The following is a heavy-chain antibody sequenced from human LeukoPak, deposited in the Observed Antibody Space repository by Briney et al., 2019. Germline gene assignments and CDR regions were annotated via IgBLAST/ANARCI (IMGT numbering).Heavy chain of an antibody. CDR2: ISAYNGNT. D-gene: IGHD4-17*01. V-gene: IGHV1-18*01. CDR3: ARGGHDYGDHYPGY. Sequence: GASVKVSRKASGYTFTSYGISWVRQAPGQGLEWMGWISAYNGNTNYAQKLQGRVTMTTDTSTSTAYMELRSLRSDDTAVYYCARGGHDYGDHYPGYWGQGTLVTVSS. J-gene: IGHJ4*02. CDR1: GYTFTSYG.